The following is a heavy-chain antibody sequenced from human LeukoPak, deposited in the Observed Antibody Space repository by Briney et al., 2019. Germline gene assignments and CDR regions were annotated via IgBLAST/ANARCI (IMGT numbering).Heavy chain of an antibody. CDR3: AGGQDIVVVPAAKGLDYYYYYMDV. J-gene: IGHJ6*03. V-gene: IGHV1-69*13. D-gene: IGHD2-2*01. CDR2: IIPICGSA. CDR1: GGTFSSYA. Sequence: SVKVSCKASGGTFSSYAISWVRQAPGQGLEWMGGIIPICGSANYAQKFQGRVTITADESTSTAYMELSSLRSEDTAVYYCAGGQDIVVVPAAKGLDYYYYYMDVWGKGTTVTVSS.